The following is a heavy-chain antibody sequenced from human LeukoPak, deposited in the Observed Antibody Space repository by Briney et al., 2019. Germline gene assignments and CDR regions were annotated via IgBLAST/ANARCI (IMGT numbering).Heavy chain of an antibody. CDR3: ARADIVVVPAARTFDY. CDR1: GFTVSSNY. Sequence: GGSLRLSCAASGFTVSSNYMSWVRQAPGKGLEWVSVIYSGGKTNYADSVKGRFTISRDNSKNTLYLQMNSLRAEDTAVYYCARADIVVVPAARTFDYWGQGTLVTVSS. CDR2: IYSGGKT. V-gene: IGHV3-53*01. D-gene: IGHD2-2*01. J-gene: IGHJ4*02.